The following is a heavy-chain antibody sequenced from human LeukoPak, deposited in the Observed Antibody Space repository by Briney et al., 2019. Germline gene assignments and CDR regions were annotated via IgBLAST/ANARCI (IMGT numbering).Heavy chain of an antibody. D-gene: IGHD1-26*01. Sequence: GSLRLSCAASGFTFSDYWMTWVRQAPGKGLEWVANIKQDGSEKYYLDSVKGRFTISRDNSKNTLYLQMNSLRAEDTAVYYCAKDPGGSYHFDYWGQGTLVTVSS. CDR2: IKQDGSEK. CDR1: GFTFSDYW. V-gene: IGHV3-7*01. CDR3: AKDPGGSYHFDY. J-gene: IGHJ4*02.